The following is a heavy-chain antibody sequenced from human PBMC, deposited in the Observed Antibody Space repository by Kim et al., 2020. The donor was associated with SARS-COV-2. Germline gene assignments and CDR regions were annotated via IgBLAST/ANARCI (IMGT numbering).Heavy chain of an antibody. V-gene: IGHV3-53*01. CDR3: ARHKTAGNYNSPFDY. CDR1: GLTVSSNY. J-gene: IGHJ4*02. Sequence: GGSLRLSCAASGLTVSSNYMNWVRQAPGEGLEWVSVLYSGGSTHYVDSVRGRFTISRDHSKNTVYLQMNSLSVEDTAIYYCARHKTAGNYNSPFDYWGQGTLVTVSS. D-gene: IGHD3-3*01. CDR2: LYSGGST.